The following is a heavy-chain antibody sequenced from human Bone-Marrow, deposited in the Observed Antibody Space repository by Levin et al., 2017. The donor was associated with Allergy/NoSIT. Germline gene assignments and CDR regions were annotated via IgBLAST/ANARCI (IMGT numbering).Heavy chain of an antibody. CDR1: GFTFSSYA. CDR3: ASQCSTSCEWFDP. D-gene: IGHD2-2*01. Sequence: GGSLRLSCAASGFTFSSYAMHWVRQAPGKGLEWVAVISYDGSNKYYADSVKGRFTISRDNSKNTLYLQMNSLRAEDTAVYYCASQCSTSCEWFDPWGQGTLVTVSS. CDR2: ISYDGSNK. V-gene: IGHV3-30-3*01. J-gene: IGHJ5*02.